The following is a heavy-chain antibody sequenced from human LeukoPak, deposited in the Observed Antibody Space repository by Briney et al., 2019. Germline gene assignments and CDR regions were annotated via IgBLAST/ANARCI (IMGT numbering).Heavy chain of an antibody. CDR2: INPNSGGT. J-gene: IGHJ4*02. Sequence: GASVKVSCKXSGYTFTGYYMHWVRQAPGQGLEWMGWINPNSGGTNYAQKFQGRVTMTRDTSISTAYMELSRLRSDDTAVYYCARGSAARPDFSDYWGQGTLVTVSS. CDR3: ARGSAARPDFSDY. CDR1: GYTFTGYY. V-gene: IGHV1-2*02. D-gene: IGHD6-6*01.